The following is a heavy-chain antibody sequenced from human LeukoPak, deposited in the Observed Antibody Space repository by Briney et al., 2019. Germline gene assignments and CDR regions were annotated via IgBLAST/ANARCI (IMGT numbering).Heavy chain of an antibody. CDR3: ATRQVVPLFYFDY. J-gene: IGHJ4*02. CDR1: GGSISTYY. D-gene: IGHD1-1*01. CDR2: MYITGST. Sequence: PSETLSLTCTVAGGSISTYYWSWIRQPAGKGLEWIGRMYITGSTNYNPSLKSRVTMSVDTSKNQFSLELSSVTAADTAVYYCATRQVVPLFYFDYWGRGTLVTVSS. V-gene: IGHV4-4*07.